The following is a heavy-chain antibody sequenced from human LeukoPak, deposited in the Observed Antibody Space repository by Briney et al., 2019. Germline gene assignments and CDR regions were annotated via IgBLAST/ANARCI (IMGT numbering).Heavy chain of an antibody. CDR1: GFTFSSYA. CDR3: AKAPGYFDWSLRGDYGMDV. CDR2: ISGSGGST. V-gene: IGHV3-23*01. J-gene: IGHJ6*02. D-gene: IGHD3-9*01. Sequence: PGGSLRLSCVASGFTFSSYAMSWVRQAPGQGLEWVSVISGSGGSTFYADSVKGRFTISRDNPRNTLSLQMNSLRVEDTAVYYCAKAPGYFDWSLRGDYGMDVWGQGTTVSVSS.